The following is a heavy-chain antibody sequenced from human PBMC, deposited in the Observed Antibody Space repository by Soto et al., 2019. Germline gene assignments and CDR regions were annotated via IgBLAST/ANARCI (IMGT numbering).Heavy chain of an antibody. CDR3: ARDRATTVTPNDY. J-gene: IGHJ4*02. D-gene: IGHD4-17*01. Sequence: QVQLEQSGAEVKKPGASVKVSCKASGYTFTSYGISWVRQAPGQGLEWMGWISAYNGNTNYAQKLQGRVNMTTDTSTSTAYKGLRSLRSDDTAVYYCARDRATTVTPNDYWGQGPLVTVSS. CDR2: ISAYNGNT. V-gene: IGHV1-18*04. CDR1: GYTFTSYG.